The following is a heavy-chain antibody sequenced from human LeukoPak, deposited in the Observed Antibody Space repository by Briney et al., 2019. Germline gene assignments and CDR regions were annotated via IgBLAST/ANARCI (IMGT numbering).Heavy chain of an antibody. Sequence: GGSLRLSCAASGFTFRSYDMNWVRQAPGKGLEWVSFISSSGSATYYAESVKGRFTISRDNAKNSLYLQMNSLRAEDAALYYCVRDGRYCSGGRCVPIWGQGTLVTVST. D-gene: IGHD2-15*01. CDR3: VRDGRYCSGGRCVPI. CDR1: GFTFRSYD. J-gene: IGHJ4*02. V-gene: IGHV3-48*03. CDR2: ISSSGSAT.